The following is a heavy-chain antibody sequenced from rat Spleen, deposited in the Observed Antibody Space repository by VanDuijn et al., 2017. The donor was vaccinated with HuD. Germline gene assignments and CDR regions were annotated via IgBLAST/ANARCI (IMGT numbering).Heavy chain of an antibody. Sequence: EVQLVESGGGLVQPGRSLKLSCAASGFTFSNYGMQWIRQTPTKGLQWVAAITPSGLTTHYRDSMKGRFTISRENAKATLYLQMDSLRSEDTATYYCARRGPDWYFDFWGPGTMVTVSS. CDR3: ARRGPDWYFDF. V-gene: IGHV5-19*01. CDR2: ITPSGLTT. D-gene: IGHD4-1*01. J-gene: IGHJ1*01. CDR1: GFTFSNYG.